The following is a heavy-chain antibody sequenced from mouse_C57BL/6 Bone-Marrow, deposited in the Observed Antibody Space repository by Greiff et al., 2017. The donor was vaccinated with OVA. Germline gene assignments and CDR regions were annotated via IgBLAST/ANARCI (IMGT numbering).Heavy chain of an antibody. D-gene: IGHD2-4*01. J-gene: IGHJ1*03. CDR3: ARSVYDYVWYFDV. CDR1: GYTFTSYW. Sequence: VKLQQPGAELVMPGASVKLSCKASGYTFTSYWMHWVKQRPGQGLEWIGEIDPSDSYTNYNQKFKGKSTLTVDKSSSTAYMQLSSLTSEDSAVYYCARSVYDYVWYFDVWGTGTTVTVSS. CDR2: IDPSDSYT. V-gene: IGHV1-69*01.